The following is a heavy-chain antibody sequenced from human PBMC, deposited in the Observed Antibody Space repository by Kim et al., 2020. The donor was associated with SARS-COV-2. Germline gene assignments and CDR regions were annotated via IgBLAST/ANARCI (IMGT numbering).Heavy chain of an antibody. V-gene: IGHV3-23*01. Sequence: GESLKISCAASGFTFNNYGMSWVRQAPGKGLDWVSAMTTNGDTYYPDSVKGRFTISRDNSKNTLYLHMNSLRVEDTAIYYCAKGRGPSAVIPHDPWGQRTLVIVPS. CDR2: MTTNGDT. D-gene: IGHD2-2*01. CDR1: GFTFNNYG. J-gene: IGHJ5*02. CDR3: AKGRGPSAVIPHDP.